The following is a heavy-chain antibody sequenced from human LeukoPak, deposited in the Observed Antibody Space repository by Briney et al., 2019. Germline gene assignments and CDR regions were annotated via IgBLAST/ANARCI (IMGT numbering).Heavy chain of an antibody. J-gene: IGHJ4*02. CDR2: ISWNSVII. D-gene: IGHD3-16*01. CDR1: GSTFDDYA. CDR3: AKGGKNYFYYFDY. V-gene: IGHV3-9*01. Sequence: GRSLRLSCAASGSTFDDYAMHWVRQAPGKGLEWVSGISWNSVIIGYADSVKGRFTTSRDNAKNSLYLQMNSLRAEDTALYYCAKGGKNYFYYFDYWGQGTLVTVSS.